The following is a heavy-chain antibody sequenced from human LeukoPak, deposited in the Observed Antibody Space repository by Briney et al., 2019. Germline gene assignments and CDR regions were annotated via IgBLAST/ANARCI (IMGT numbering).Heavy chain of an antibody. CDR2: ISASGATT. V-gene: IGHV3-23*01. CDR1: GFTFSSYA. D-gene: IGHD3-3*01. CDR3: AKGFLRYDPYYYAMDV. J-gene: IGHJ6*02. Sequence: PGGSQRLSCAASGFTFSSYAMNWVRQAPGKGLEWVSVISASGATTHYADSVKGRFTISRDNSKNTLDLQMNSLRAEDTAVYYCAKGFLRYDPYYYAMDVWAQGPRSPSP.